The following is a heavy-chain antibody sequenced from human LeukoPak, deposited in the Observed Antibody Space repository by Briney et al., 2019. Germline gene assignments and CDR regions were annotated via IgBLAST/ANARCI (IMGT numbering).Heavy chain of an antibody. D-gene: IGHD2-8*02. CDR3: ARVPYFYTGSVQLPIFDY. Sequence: SETLSLTCTVSRGSMNNYYWSWVRQPPGKGLEWIGYIYHSGNTYYTPSLERRATMSVDTSTNQFSLKLNSVTAADTAVYYCARVPYFYTGSVQLPIFDYWAREPWSPSPQ. J-gene: IGHJ4*02. V-gene: IGHV4-59*13. CDR2: IYHSGNT. CDR1: RGSMNNYY.